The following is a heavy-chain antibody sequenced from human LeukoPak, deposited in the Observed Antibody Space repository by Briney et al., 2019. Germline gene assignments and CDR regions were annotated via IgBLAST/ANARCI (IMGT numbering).Heavy chain of an antibody. Sequence: PGESLQISCQGSGYSFTSYWIGWVRQLPGKGLEWMGIIYPGDSDTRYSPSFQGQVTISADKSISTAYLQWSSLKASDTAMYYCARIVAHMYYFDYWGQGTLVTVSS. V-gene: IGHV5-51*01. CDR1: GYSFTSYW. D-gene: IGHD5-12*01. CDR2: IYPGDSDT. J-gene: IGHJ4*02. CDR3: ARIVAHMYYFDY.